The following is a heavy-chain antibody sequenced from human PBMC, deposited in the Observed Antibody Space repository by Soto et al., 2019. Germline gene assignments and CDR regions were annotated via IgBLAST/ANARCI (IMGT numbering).Heavy chain of an antibody. J-gene: IGHJ5*02. CDR3: ARALHDSYDFWSGYYPPYNWFDP. CDR2: MNPNSGNT. Sequence: ASVKVSCKASGYTFTSYDINWVRQATGQGLEWMGWMNPNSGNTGYAQKFQGRVTMTRNTSISTAYMELSSLRSEDTAVYYCARALHDSYDFWSGYYPPYNWFDPWGQGTLVTSPQ. D-gene: IGHD3-3*01. V-gene: IGHV1-8*01. CDR1: GYTFTSYD.